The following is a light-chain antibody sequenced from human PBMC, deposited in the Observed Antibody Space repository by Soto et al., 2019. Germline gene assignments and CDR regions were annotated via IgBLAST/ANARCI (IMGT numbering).Light chain of an antibody. CDR2: GIS. CDR1: QNVAANS. J-gene: IGKJ4*01. CDR3: QQYGTSPLT. Sequence: EIVLTQSPGTLSFFPGERATLSCRASQNVAANSLAWYQHKPGQGPRLLIYGISRRATGTPDRFSGSGSGTDFTLTIDKLEPEDFAVYYCQQYGTSPLTFGGGTKVEIK. V-gene: IGKV3-20*01.